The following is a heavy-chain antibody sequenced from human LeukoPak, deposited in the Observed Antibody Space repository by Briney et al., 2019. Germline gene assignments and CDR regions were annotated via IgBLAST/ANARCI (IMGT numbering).Heavy chain of an antibody. J-gene: IGHJ4*02. D-gene: IGHD3-10*01. CDR2: ILYDGSNK. Sequence: GGSLRLSFAVSGFTFSSYGMHLVLQAPCKGLHWVAFILYDGSNKYYADSVKGRFTISRDNSKNTLYLQMNSLRAGDTAVYYCAKGPHYYGSGSFVDYWGQGTLVTVSS. CDR1: GFTFSSYG. V-gene: IGHV3-30*02. CDR3: AKGPHYYGSGSFVDY.